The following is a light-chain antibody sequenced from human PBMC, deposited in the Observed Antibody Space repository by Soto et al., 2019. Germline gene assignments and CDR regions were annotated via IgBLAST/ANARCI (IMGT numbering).Light chain of an antibody. CDR2: GAS. CDR3: QQYNSYSPRWT. CDR1: QSVSSN. Sequence: EIVMTQSPATLSVSPGERATLSCRASQSVSSNLAWYQQKPGQAPRLLIYGASTRATGIPARFSGSGSGTEFTLTISSLQPEDFATYYCQQYNSYSPRWTFGQGTKVDIK. V-gene: IGKV3-15*01. J-gene: IGKJ1*01.